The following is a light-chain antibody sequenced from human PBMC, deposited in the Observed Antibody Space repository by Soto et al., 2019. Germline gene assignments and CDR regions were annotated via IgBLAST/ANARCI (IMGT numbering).Light chain of an antibody. CDR2: DVT. CDR1: SSDVGSFNY. Sequence: QSALTQPRSVSGCPGQSVAISCTGTSSDVGSFNYVSWYQQHPDKAPKLMIYDVTKRPSGVPDRFSGSKSGNTASLTISGLQAEDEADYYCCSYAGSPYVFGTGTKLTVL. CDR3: CSYAGSPYV. J-gene: IGLJ1*01. V-gene: IGLV2-11*01.